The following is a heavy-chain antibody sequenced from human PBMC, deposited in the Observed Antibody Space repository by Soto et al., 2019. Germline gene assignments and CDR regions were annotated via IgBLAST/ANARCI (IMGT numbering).Heavy chain of an antibody. CDR2: INPSGGST. Sequence: GASVKVSCKASGYTFTSYYMHWVRQAPGQGLEWMGIINPSGGSTSYAQKFQGRVTMTRDTSTSTVYMELSSLRSEDTAVYYCARVSEYGSGSYYNRFDYWGQGTLVTVSS. J-gene: IGHJ4*02. CDR3: ARVSEYGSGSYYNRFDY. CDR1: GYTFTSYY. D-gene: IGHD3-10*01. V-gene: IGHV1-46*01.